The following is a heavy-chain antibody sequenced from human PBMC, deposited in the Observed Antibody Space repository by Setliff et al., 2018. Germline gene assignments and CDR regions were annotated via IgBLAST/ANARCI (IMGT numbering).Heavy chain of an antibody. J-gene: IGHJ3*02. CDR3: ARVPRFTDTRNAFDI. CDR2: IYYSGNT. D-gene: IGHD5-18*01. Sequence: SETLSLTCTVPGGSISSGGYYWSWIRQHPGKGPEWIGYIYYSGNTYYNPSLKSRVTISVDTSKNQFSLKLSSVTAADTAVYYCARVPRFTDTRNAFDIWGQGTMVTVSS. CDR1: GGSISSGGYY. V-gene: IGHV4-31*03.